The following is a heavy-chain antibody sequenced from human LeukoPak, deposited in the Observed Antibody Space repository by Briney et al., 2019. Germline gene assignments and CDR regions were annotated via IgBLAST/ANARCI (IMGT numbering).Heavy chain of an antibody. Sequence: GGSLRLSCAASGFTFSSYAMHWVRQAPGKGLEWVAVISYDGSNKYYADSVKGRFTISRDNSKNTLYLQMNSLRAEDTAVYYCARGGIYSYGPFDYWGQGTLVTVSS. D-gene: IGHD5-18*01. CDR2: ISYDGSNK. J-gene: IGHJ4*02. CDR3: ARGGIYSYGPFDY. V-gene: IGHV3-30*04. CDR1: GFTFSSYA.